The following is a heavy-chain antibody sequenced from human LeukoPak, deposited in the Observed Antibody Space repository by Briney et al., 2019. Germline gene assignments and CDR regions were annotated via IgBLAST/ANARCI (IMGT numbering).Heavy chain of an antibody. Sequence: SGGSLRLSCAASGFTFDDYAMHWVRQAPGKGLEWVSSISSNSENRGYAESVKGRFTISRDDAKNSLFLQMNSLKTEDTALYYCAKDIGFGITMFRAMDVWGKGTTVTISS. D-gene: IGHD3-10*01. CDR1: GFTFDDYA. V-gene: IGHV3-9*01. CDR3: AKDIGFGITMFRAMDV. CDR2: ISSNSENR. J-gene: IGHJ6*04.